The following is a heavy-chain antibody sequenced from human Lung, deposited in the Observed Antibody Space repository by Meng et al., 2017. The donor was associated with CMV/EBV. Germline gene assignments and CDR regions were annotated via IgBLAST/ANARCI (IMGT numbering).Heavy chain of an antibody. CDR2: INPNSGGT. CDR1: GYTFTGYY. J-gene: IGHJ4*02. CDR3: ARDPPEDFWSGYYTTGTDY. Sequence: SVKVSCXASGYTFTGYYMHWVRQAPGQGLEWMGWINPNSGGTNYAQKFQGRVTMTRDTSISTAYMELSRLRSDDTAVYYCARDPPEDFWSGYYTTGTDYWGQGTLVTVSS. V-gene: IGHV1-2*02. D-gene: IGHD3-3*01.